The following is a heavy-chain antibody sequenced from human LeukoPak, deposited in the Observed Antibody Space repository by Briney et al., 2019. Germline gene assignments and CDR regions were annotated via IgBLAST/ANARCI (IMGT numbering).Heavy chain of an antibody. J-gene: IGHJ4*02. D-gene: IGHD3-16*01. Sequence: AAVKVSCKASGYTFTVHYMQWGRQAPGEGLEWMGWINPNSGGINYAQKFQGRVTMTRDTSISTVYMELSSLRSDDTAVYYCAYDLLDYWGQGTLVTVSS. CDR2: INPNSGGI. CDR3: AYDLLDY. CDR1: GYTFTVHY. V-gene: IGHV1-2*02.